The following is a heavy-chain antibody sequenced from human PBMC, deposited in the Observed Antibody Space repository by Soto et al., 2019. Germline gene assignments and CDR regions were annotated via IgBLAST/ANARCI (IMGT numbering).Heavy chain of an antibody. D-gene: IGHD2-2*02. V-gene: IGHV1-18*01. CDR3: ARGQRNIVVVPAAIRSWWFDP. J-gene: IGHJ5*02. CDR1: GYTFTSYG. CDR2: ISAYNGNT. Sequence: ASVKVSCKASGYTFTSYGISWVRQAPGQGLEWMGWISAYNGNTNYAQKLQGRVTMTTDTSTSTAYMELRSLRSDDTAVYYCARGQRNIVVVPAAIRSWWFDPWGQGTLGTV.